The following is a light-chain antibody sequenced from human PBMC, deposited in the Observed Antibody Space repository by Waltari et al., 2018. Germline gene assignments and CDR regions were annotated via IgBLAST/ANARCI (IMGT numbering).Light chain of an antibody. J-gene: IGLJ2*01. CDR3: SSYTLTNPVV. CDR1: SNDIGANAY. V-gene: IGLV2-14*03. Sequence: QSVVTQPASVSGSPGQSISISCTGTSNDIGANAYFPWYQQHPGRAPQLVIYDVSVRPSGVSIRFSGSKSGNTASLTISGLQAEDEALYYCSSYTLTNPVVFGGGTKLTVL. CDR2: DVS.